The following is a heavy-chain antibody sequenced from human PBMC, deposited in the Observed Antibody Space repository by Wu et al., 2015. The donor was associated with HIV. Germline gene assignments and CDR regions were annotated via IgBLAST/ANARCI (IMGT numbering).Heavy chain of an antibody. J-gene: IGHJ3*02. CDR2: FDPEDGET. D-gene: IGHD3-22*01. Sequence: QVQLVQSGAEVKKPGASVKVSCKVSGYTLTELSMHWVRQAPGKGLEWMGGFDPEDGETIYAQKFQGRVTMTEDTSTDTAYMELSSLRSEDTAVYYCATVRDYYDSSGHQAPYAFDIWGQGTMVTVSS. V-gene: IGHV1-24*01. CDR3: ATVRDYYDSSGHQAPYAFDI. CDR1: GYTLTELS.